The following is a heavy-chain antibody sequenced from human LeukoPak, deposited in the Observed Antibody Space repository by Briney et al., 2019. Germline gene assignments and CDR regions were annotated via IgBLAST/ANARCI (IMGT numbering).Heavy chain of an antibody. CDR3: ARAGESGYSSSWYVDYYYYGMDV. D-gene: IGHD6-13*01. J-gene: IGHJ6*02. V-gene: IGHV6-1*01. Sequence: SQTLSLTCAISGDSVSSNSAAWNWIRQSPSRGLEWLGRTYYRSKWYNDYAVSVKSRITINPDTSKNQFSLQLNSVTPEDTAVYYCARAGESGYSSSWYVDYYYYGMDVWGQGTTVTVSS. CDR2: TYYRSKWYN. CDR1: GDSVSSNSAA.